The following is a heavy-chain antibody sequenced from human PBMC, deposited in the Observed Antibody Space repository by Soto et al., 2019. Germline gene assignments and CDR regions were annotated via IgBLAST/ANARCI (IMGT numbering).Heavy chain of an antibody. CDR2: ISGSGGIT. V-gene: IGHV3-23*01. CDR3: AKSPSVVEVLGDYYYYMYV. Sequence: GGSLRLSCAASGFTFSSYAMSWVRQAPGKGLEWVSAISGSGGITYYADSVKGRFTISRDNSKRTLYLQMNSLRAEDTAVYYCAKSPSVVEVLGDYYYYMYVWGKGTTVTVSS. D-gene: IGHD2-15*01. CDR1: GFTFSSYA. J-gene: IGHJ6*03.